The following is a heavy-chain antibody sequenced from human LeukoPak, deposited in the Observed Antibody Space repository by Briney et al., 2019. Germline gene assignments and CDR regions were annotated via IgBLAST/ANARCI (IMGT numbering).Heavy chain of an antibody. CDR2: IYTSGST. J-gene: IGHJ4*02. CDR3: ARDKGAPFDY. CDR1: GGSISSSSYY. V-gene: IGHV4-61*02. Sequence: SETLSLTCTVSGGSISSSSYYWSWIRQPAGKGLEWIGRIYTSGSTNYNPSLKSRVTMSVDTSKNQFSLKLSSVTAADTAVYYCARDKGAPFDYWGQGTLVTVSS.